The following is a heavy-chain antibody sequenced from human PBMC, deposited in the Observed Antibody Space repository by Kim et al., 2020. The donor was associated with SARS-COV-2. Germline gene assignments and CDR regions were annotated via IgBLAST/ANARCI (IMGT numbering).Heavy chain of an antibody. V-gene: IGHV3-15*01. CDR2: IKSKTDGGTT. CDR3: TTGPRITMTPAGGY. D-gene: IGHD3-22*01. Sequence: GGSLRLSCAASGFTFSNAWMSWVRQAPGKGLERVGRIKSKTDGGTTDYAAPVKGRFTISRDDSKNTLYLQMNSLKTEDTAVYYCTTGPRITMTPAGGYWGQGTLVTVSS. J-gene: IGHJ4*02. CDR1: GFTFSNAW.